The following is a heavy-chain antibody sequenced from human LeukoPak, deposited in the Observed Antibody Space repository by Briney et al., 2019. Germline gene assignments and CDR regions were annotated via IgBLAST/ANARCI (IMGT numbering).Heavy chain of an antibody. J-gene: IGHJ5*01. CDR1: GGSLSTYY. CDR3: VLSREVLTGTSLNWFDS. Sequence: SETLSLTCTVSGGSLSTYYWSWIRQPPGKGLEWMGHMYYTGSTNYNPSLKSRVTMSVDTSKSQFSLKLSSVTPEDTAVYYCVLSREVLTGTSLNWFDSWGQGTLVTVSS. CDR2: MYYTGST. D-gene: IGHD1-20*01. V-gene: IGHV4-59*04.